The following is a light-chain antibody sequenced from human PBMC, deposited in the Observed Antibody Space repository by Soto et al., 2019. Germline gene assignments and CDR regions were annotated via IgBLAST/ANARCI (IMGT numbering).Light chain of an antibody. CDR3: AAWDESPNVPV. V-gene: IGLV1-44*01. Sequence: QSVLTQPPSASGTPGQRVTISCSGSNSNIGRNTVNWYQQLPGAAPNLLIYSNNQRPSRVPDRFSGSKSGTSASLAISGLQSEDEADYYCAAWDESPNVPVFGGGTKLTVL. CDR1: NSNIGRNT. CDR2: SNN. J-gene: IGLJ3*02.